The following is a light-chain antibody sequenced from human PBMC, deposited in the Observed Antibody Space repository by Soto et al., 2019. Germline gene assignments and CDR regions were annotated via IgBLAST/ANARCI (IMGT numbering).Light chain of an antibody. CDR1: QSVSSY. J-gene: IGKJ3*01. CDR3: QQRGNWPLT. V-gene: IGKV3-11*01. Sequence: EIVLTQSPATLSLSPGERATLSCRASQSVSSYLVWYQQKPGQAPRLLIYDASNRATGIPARFSGSGSGTDFTLTISSLGPEDFAVYYCQQRGNWPLTFGPGTKVDIK. CDR2: DAS.